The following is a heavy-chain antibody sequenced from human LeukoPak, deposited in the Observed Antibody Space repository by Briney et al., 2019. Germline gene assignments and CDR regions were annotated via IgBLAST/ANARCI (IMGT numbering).Heavy chain of an antibody. J-gene: IGHJ5*02. CDR1: GFTFSSYG. CDR2: IWYDGSNK. D-gene: IGHD3-16*01. V-gene: IGHV3-33*01. Sequence: GRSLRLSCAASGFTFSSYGMHWVRQAPGKGLEWVAVIWYDGSNKYYADSVKGRFTISRDNSKNTLYLQMNSLRAEDTAVYYCARVNLGSWFDPWGQGTLVTVSS. CDR3: ARVNLGSWFDP.